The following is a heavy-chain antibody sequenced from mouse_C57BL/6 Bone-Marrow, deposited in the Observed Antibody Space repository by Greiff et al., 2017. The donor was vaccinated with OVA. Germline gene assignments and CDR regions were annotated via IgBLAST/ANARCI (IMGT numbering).Heavy chain of an antibody. J-gene: IGHJ3*01. CDR3: AREGRGSFAY. CDR1: GYAFSSYW. Sequence: QVQLKESGAELVKPGASVKISCKASGYAFSSYWMNWVKQRPGKGLEWIGQIYPGDGDTNYNGKFKGKATLTADKSSSTAYMQLSSLTSEDSAVYFCAREGRGSFAYWGQGTLVTVSA. CDR2: IYPGDGDT. V-gene: IGHV1-80*01.